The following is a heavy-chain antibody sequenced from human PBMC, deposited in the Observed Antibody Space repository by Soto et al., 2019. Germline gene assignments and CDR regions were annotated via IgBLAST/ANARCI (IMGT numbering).Heavy chain of an antibody. D-gene: IGHD3-16*02. J-gene: IGHJ4*02. V-gene: IGHV1-18*04. CDR2: ISAYNGNT. Sequence: ASVKVSFKASGYTFTSYGISWVRQAPGQGLEWMGWISAYNGNTNYAQKLQGRLTMTTDTSTSTAYMELRSLRSDDTAVYYCARYDYVWGSYPQVDYWGQGTLVTVSS. CDR3: ARYDYVWGSYPQVDY. CDR1: GYTFTSYG.